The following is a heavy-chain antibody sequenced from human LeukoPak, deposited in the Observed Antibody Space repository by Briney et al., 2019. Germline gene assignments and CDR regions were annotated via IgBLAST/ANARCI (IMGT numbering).Heavy chain of an antibody. CDR3: ARGYSYGYPLGY. CDR1: GGSISSGSYY. CDR2: IYTSGST. J-gene: IGHJ4*02. Sequence: SQTLSLTCTVSGGSISSGSYYWSWIRQPAGEGLEWIGHIYTSGSTNYNPSLKSRVTISVDTSKNQFSLNLSSVTAADTAVYYCARGYSYGYPLGYWGQGTLVTVSS. V-gene: IGHV4-61*09. D-gene: IGHD5-18*01.